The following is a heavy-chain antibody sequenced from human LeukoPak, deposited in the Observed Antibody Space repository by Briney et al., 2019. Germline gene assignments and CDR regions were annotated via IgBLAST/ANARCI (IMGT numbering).Heavy chain of an antibody. Sequence: SETLSLTCTVSGGSIAGYYWSWIRQPPGQGLEWIGYIYSSGNTNYNPSLKSRVTISLDASNNYFSLKLSSVTAADTAVYYCAGMLTQFVRNLDYWGRGDVVAVSS. V-gene: IGHV4-59*01. J-gene: IGHJ4*02. CDR3: AGMLTQFVRNLDY. D-gene: IGHD3-10*02. CDR1: GGSIAGYY. CDR2: IYSSGNT.